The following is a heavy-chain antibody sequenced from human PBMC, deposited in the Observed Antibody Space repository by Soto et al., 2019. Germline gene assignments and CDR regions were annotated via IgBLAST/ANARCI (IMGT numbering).Heavy chain of an antibody. J-gene: IGHJ4*02. CDR3: ARDFGYSGSPNLGFDY. Sequence: GRSLRLSCAASGFTFDKHCMAWFRQAQGKGLEWVAIIEYDGSNKFYADSVKGRFTISRDNSKNTLYLQMNSLRAEDTAVYYCARDFGYSGSPNLGFDYWGQGTLVTVSS. V-gene: IGHV3-30-3*01. CDR1: GFTFDKHC. D-gene: IGHD1-26*01. CDR2: IEYDGSNK.